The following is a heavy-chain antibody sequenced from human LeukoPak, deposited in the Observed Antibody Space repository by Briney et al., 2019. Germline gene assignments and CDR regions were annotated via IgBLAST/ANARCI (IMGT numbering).Heavy chain of an antibody. CDR1: GYTFTSYD. V-gene: IGHV1-8*01. CDR3: ARATYYYGPGSYYYYYYYYMDV. J-gene: IGHJ6*03. CDR2: MNPNSGNT. D-gene: IGHD3-10*01. Sequence: ASVKVSCKASGYTFTSYDINWVRQATGQGLEWRGWMNPNSGNTGYAQKFQGRVTMTRNTSISTAYMELSSLRSEDTAVYYCARATYYYGPGSYYYYYYYYMDVWGKGTTVTISS.